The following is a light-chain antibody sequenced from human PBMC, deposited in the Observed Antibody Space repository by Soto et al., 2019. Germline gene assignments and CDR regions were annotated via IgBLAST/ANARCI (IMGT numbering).Light chain of an antibody. J-gene: IGLJ2*01. CDR3: NSCLTGGTMV. CDR1: NSDIGDYNF. Sequence: QSALTQPASVSGSPGQSITISCTGSNSDIGDYNFVSWYQQHPGKAPKLIIYDGNNRPSGVSHRFSGSKSGITASLTISGLQPDDEAEYHCNSCLTGGTMVFGGGTKVTVL. V-gene: IGLV2-14*03. CDR2: DGN.